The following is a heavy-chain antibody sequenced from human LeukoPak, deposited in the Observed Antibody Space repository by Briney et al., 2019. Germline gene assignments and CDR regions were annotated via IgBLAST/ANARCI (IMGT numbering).Heavy chain of an antibody. D-gene: IGHD3-10*01. CDR1: GGSISSGGYY. CDR2: IYYSGST. Sequence: SETLSLTCTVSGGSISSGGYYWSWIRQHPGKGLEWIGYIYYSGSTYYNPSLKSRVTISVDTSENQFSLKLSSVTAADTAVYYCARASMVRGLYFDYWGQGTLVTVSS. J-gene: IGHJ4*02. CDR3: ARASMVRGLYFDY. V-gene: IGHV4-31*03.